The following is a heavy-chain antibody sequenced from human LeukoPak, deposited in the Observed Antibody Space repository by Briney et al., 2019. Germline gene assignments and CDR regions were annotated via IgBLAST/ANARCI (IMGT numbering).Heavy chain of an antibody. CDR2: ISAYNGNT. D-gene: IGHD3-10*01. Sequence: GASVKVSCKASGYTFTSYGISWVRQAPGQGLEWTGWISAYNGNTNYAQKLQGRVTITTDTSTTTAYMELRSLRSDDTAVYYCARRRCWFGEFDYWGQGTLVTVSS. CDR1: GYTFTSYG. V-gene: IGHV1-18*04. CDR3: ARRRCWFGEFDY. J-gene: IGHJ4*02.